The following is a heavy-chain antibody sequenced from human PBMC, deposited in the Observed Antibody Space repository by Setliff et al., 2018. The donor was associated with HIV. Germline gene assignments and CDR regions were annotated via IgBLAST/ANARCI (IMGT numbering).Heavy chain of an antibody. V-gene: IGHV1-58*01. J-gene: IGHJ5*02. CDR2: IVVGSGNT. D-gene: IGHD6-19*01. CDR1: GFTFTSSA. Sequence: SVKVSCKASGFTFTSSAVQWVRQARGQRLEWIGWIVVGSGNTNYAQKFQGRVTFTRDTSAHTAYMELSSLTSEDTAVYYCATFYSTGWYNPWGQGTLVTVSS. CDR3: ATFYSTGWYNP.